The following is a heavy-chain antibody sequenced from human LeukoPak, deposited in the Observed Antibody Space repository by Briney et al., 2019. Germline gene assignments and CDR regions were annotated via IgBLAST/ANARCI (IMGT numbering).Heavy chain of an antibody. J-gene: IGHJ4*02. CDR3: ARDRDGDYVFDY. CDR1: GFTFSSYA. V-gene: IGHV3-30-3*01. D-gene: IGHD4-17*01. Sequence: GGSLRLSCAASGFTFSSYAMHWVRQAPGKGLEWVAVISYDGSNKYYADSVKGRFTISRDNSKNTLYLQMNSLRAEDTAVYYCARDRDGDYVFDYWGQGTLVTVSS. CDR2: ISYDGSNK.